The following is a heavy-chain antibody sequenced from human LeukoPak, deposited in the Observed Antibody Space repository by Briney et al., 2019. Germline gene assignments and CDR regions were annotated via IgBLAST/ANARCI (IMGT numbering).Heavy chain of an antibody. D-gene: IGHD6-19*01. CDR3: ARDRIAVANVIDY. V-gene: IGHV3-30*03. CDR1: GFTFSSYG. Sequence: PGRSLRLSCAASGFTFSSYGMHWVRQAPGKGLEWVAVISYDGSNKYYADSVKGRFTISRDNSKNTLYLQMNSLRAEDTAVYYCARDRIAVANVIDYWGQGTLVTVFS. J-gene: IGHJ4*02. CDR2: ISYDGSNK.